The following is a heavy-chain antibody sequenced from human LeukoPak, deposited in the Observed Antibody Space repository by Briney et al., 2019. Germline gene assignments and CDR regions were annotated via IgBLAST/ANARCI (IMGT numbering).Heavy chain of an antibody. J-gene: IGHJ4*02. V-gene: IGHV4-31*03. CDR2: IYYSGST. D-gene: IGHD6-19*01. CDR1: GGSISSGGYY. Sequence: SQTLSLTCTVSGGSISSGGYYWSWIRQHPGKGLEWIGYIYYSGSTYYNPSLKSRVTMSVDTSKNQFSLRLTSMTAADTAVYYCARESAAVAGRGFDYWGQGTLVTVSS. CDR3: ARESAAVAGRGFDY.